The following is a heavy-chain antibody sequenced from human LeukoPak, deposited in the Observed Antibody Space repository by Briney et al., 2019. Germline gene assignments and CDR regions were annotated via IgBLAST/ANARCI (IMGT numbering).Heavy chain of an antibody. J-gene: IGHJ4*02. CDR2: IKQDGSEK. CDR1: GFTFSGYW. V-gene: IGHV3-7*01. Sequence: PGGSLRLSCAASGFTFSGYWMSWVRQAPGKGLEWVANIKQDGSEKYYVDSVKGRFTISRDNAKNALYLQMNSLRAEDTAVYYCAREYSSSWYNGGGRFDYWGQGNLVTVSS. D-gene: IGHD6-13*01. CDR3: AREYSSSWYNGGGRFDY.